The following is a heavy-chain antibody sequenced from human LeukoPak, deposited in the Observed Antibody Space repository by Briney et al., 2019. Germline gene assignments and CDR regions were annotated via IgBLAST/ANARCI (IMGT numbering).Heavy chain of an antibody. J-gene: IGHJ3*02. CDR2: ISYDGSNK. CDR3: AGINYDFWSGYVGEIADAFDI. V-gene: IGHV3-30-3*01. Sequence: GGSLRLSCAASGFTFSSYAMHWVRQAPGKGLEWVAVISYDGSNKYYADSVKGRFTISRDNSKNTLYLQMNSLRAEDTAVYYCAGINYDFWSGYVGEIADAFDIWGQGTMVTVSS. D-gene: IGHD3-3*01. CDR1: GFTFSSYA.